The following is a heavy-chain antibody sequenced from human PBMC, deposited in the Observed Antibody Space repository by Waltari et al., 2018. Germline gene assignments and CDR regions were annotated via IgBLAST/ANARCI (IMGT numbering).Heavy chain of an antibody. CDR1: GFSLSTSGVG. Sequence: QITLKESGPTLVKHTQTLTLTCTFSGFSLSTSGVGVGWIRQPPGKALEWLALIYWNDDKRYSPSLKSRLTITKDTSKNQVVLTMTNMDPVDTATYYCAHMGPSRTYYYGSGSYGRWGQGTLVTVSS. D-gene: IGHD3-10*01. J-gene: IGHJ4*02. V-gene: IGHV2-5*01. CDR3: AHMGPSRTYYYGSGSYGR. CDR2: IYWNDDK.